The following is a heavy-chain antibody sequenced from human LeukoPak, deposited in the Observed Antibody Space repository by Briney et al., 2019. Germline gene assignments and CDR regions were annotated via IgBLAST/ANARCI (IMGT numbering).Heavy chain of an antibody. CDR2: IKQDGSEK. D-gene: IGHD5-12*01. V-gene: IGHV3-7*01. Sequence: PGGSLRLSCGASGFTFSSYWMTWVRQAPGKGLEWVANIKQDGSEKYYVDSVKGRFTISRDNAKNSLYLQMNSLRAEDTAVYYCARDEVATIGGYYYYYMDVWGKGTTVTISS. J-gene: IGHJ6*03. CDR3: ARDEVATIGGYYYYYMDV. CDR1: GFTFSSYW.